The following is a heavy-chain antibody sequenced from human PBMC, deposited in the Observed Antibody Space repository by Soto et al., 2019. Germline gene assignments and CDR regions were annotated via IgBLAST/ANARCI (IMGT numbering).Heavy chain of an antibody. CDR1: GFAFNSYG. D-gene: IGHD2-2*01. CDR3: AREDSIIIPAVSDF. CDR2: ISKSDYT. Sequence: PGGSLRLSCTVSGFAFNSYGINWVRQAPGKGLEWVSSISKSDYTYYSDSVKGRFAISRDNAKSSVSLQMNTLRVEDTAVYYCAREDSIIIPAVSDFWGQGTLVTVSS. V-gene: IGHV3-21*01. J-gene: IGHJ4*01.